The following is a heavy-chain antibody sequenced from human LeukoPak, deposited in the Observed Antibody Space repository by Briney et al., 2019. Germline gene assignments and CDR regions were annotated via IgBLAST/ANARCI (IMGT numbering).Heavy chain of an antibody. CDR2: INSDGSST. V-gene: IGHV3-74*01. J-gene: IGHJ4*02. D-gene: IGHD5-18*01. Sequence: PGGSLRLSCAASGFTFSNYWMHWVRQDPGKGLVWVSRINSDGSSTSYADSVKGRFTISRDNAKNTLYLQMNILRAEDTAVYYCASDTRGYSYGRLDWGQGTLVTVSS. CDR1: GFTFSNYW. CDR3: ASDTRGYSYGRLD.